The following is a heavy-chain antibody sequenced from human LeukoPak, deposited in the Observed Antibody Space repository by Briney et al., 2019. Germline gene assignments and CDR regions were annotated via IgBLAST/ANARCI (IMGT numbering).Heavy chain of an antibody. CDR2: ISSSSSYI. CDR3: AKAPGLGYCSGGSCYSLDY. CDR1: GFTFSSYS. D-gene: IGHD2-15*01. V-gene: IGHV3-21*01. J-gene: IGHJ4*02. Sequence: GGSLRLSCAASGFTFSSYSMNWVRQAPGKGLEWVSSISSSSSYIYYADSVKGRFTISRDNSKNTLYLQMNSLRAEDTAVYYCAKAPGLGYCSGGSCYSLDYWGQGTLVTVSS.